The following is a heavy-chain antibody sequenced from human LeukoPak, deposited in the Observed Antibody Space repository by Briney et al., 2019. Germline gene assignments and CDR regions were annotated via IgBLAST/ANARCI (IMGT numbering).Heavy chain of an antibody. CDR2: ILAGNGNT. J-gene: IGHJ4*02. V-gene: IGHV1-3*01. Sequence: ASVKVSCKASGYTFASYAMHWVRQAPGQRLEWMGWILAGNGNTKYPQRFQGRVTITRDTSARTAYMELSSLKSEGTAVYYCARALGIVYSRPFDYWGQGTLVTVSS. CDR1: GYTFASYA. CDR3: ARALGIVYSRPFDY. D-gene: IGHD3-22*01.